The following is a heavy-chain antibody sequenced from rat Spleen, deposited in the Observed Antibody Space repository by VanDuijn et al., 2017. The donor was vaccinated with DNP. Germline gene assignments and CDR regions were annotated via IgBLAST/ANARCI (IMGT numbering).Heavy chain of an antibody. J-gene: IGHJ2*01. CDR1: GFNFNDYW. Sequence: EVKLVESGGGLVQPGRSLKLSCAASGFNFNDYWMGWVRQAPTKGLEWIAASGPSGGSDYYRDSVKGRFTISRDNAKNTLYLQMNSLRSEDTATYYCTTEAKFPDAWGQGVMVTVSS. V-gene: IGHV5-19*01. D-gene: IGHD1-12*01. CDR2: SGPSGGSD. CDR3: TTEAKFPDA.